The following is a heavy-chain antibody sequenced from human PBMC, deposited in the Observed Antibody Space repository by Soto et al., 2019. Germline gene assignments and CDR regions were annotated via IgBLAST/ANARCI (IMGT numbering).Heavy chain of an antibody. CDR3: ATSTSSAYYFDY. CDR2: IYYSGST. D-gene: IGHD3-16*01. CDR1: GGSISSGDYY. V-gene: IGHV4-30-4*01. Sequence: TLSLTCTVSGGSISSGDYYWSWIRQPPGKGLEWIGYIYYSGSTYYNPSLKSRVTISVDTSKNQFSLKLSSVTAADTAVYYCATSTSSAYYFDYWGQGTLVTVS. J-gene: IGHJ4*02.